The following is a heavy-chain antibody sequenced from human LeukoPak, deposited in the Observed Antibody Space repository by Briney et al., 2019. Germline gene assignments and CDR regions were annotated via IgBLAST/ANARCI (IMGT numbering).Heavy chain of an antibody. CDR3: ASGRYDFWSGYLVLDY. Sequence: ASETLSLTCTVSGGSISSYYWSWIRQPPGKGLEWIGYIYYSGSTNYNPSLKGRVTISVDTSKNQFSLKLSSVTAADTAVYYCASGRYDFWSGYLVLDYWGQGTLVTVSS. D-gene: IGHD3-3*01. J-gene: IGHJ4*02. CDR1: GGSISSYY. CDR2: IYYSGST. V-gene: IGHV4-59*01.